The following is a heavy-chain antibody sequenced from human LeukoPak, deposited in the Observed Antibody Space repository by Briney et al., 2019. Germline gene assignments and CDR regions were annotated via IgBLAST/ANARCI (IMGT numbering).Heavy chain of an antibody. CDR3: ARGPSGYHNT. Sequence: PGGSLRLSCAASGFTFSNYWMSWVRQAPGKGLEWVANIKQDASEIYYVGSVKGRFTISRDNAKNTLYLQMNSLRAEDTAVYYCARGPSGYHNTGGQGTLVTVSS. CDR2: IKQDASEI. D-gene: IGHD5-12*01. CDR1: GFTFSNYW. J-gene: IGHJ4*02. V-gene: IGHV3-7*01.